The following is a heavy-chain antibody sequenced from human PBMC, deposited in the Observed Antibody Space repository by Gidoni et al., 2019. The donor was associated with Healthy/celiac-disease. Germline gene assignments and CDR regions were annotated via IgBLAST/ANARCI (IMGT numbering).Heavy chain of an antibody. V-gene: IGHV4-34*01. J-gene: IGHJ4*02. CDR3: ARDGLRGFDY. Sequence: QVQLQQWGAGLLKPSETLSLTCAVYGGSFSGYYWSWIRQPPGKGLEWIGEINHSGSTNYIPSLKSRVTISVDTSKNQFSLKLSSVTAADTAVYYCARDGLRGFDYWGQGTLVTVSS. D-gene: IGHD4-17*01. CDR2: INHSGST. CDR1: GGSFSGYY.